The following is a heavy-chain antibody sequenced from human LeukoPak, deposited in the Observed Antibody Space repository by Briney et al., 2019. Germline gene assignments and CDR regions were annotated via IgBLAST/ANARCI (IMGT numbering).Heavy chain of an antibody. V-gene: IGHV3-23*01. CDR1: GVTFSSSA. J-gene: IGHJ4*02. CDR2: ISGSGGTT. D-gene: IGHD3-22*01. Sequence: PGGSLRLSCAASGVTFSSSAMSWVRQAPGKGLEWVSAISGSGGTTYYADSVKGRFTISRDNSKYTLYLQMNSLRAEDTAVYYCAKRSYYYYDSSGCDDYWGQGTLVTVSS. CDR3: AKRSYYYYDSSGCDDY.